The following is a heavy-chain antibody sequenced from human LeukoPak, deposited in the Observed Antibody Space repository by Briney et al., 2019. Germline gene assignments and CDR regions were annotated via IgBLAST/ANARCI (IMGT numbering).Heavy chain of an antibody. CDR3: AKDRLNDFWSVPDF. Sequence: PGGSLRLSCAASGFTFRNYAMSWVRQAPGKGLEWVSGISGSGGSTYHADSVKGRFTISRDNSKNTLYLQMNSLRAEDTAIYYCAKDRLNDFWSVPDFRGQGTLVTVSS. CDR2: ISGSGGST. J-gene: IGHJ4*02. V-gene: IGHV3-23*01. CDR1: GFTFRNYA. D-gene: IGHD3-3*01.